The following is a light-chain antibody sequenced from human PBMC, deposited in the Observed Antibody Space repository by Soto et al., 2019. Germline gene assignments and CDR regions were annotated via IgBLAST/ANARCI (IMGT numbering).Light chain of an antibody. V-gene: IGKV3-15*01. J-gene: IGKJ1*01. CDR2: VPS. CDR3: QQYNNWRT. CDR1: QSVSSN. Sequence: EIVMTQSPATLSVSPGERATLSCRASQSVSSNLAWYQQKPGQAPRLLIYVPSTRATGIPARFSGSGSGTEFTLTISSLQSEDFAVYYCQQYNNWRTFGQGTKVDIK.